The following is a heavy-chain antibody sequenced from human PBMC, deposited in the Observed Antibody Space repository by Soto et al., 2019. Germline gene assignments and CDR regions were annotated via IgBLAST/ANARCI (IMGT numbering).Heavy chain of an antibody. Sequence: GASVKVSCKASGYTFTGYYMHWVRQAPGQGLEWMGWINPNSGGTNYAQKFKGWVTMTRDTSISTAYMEQSRLRSDDTAVYYYTIAGTPGYYFDSCGYYGYWGQGTLVTVSS. CDR2: INPNSGGT. J-gene: IGHJ4*02. D-gene: IGHD3-22*01. CDR1: GYTFTGYY. V-gene: IGHV1-2*04. CDR3: TIAGTPGYYFDSCGYYGY.